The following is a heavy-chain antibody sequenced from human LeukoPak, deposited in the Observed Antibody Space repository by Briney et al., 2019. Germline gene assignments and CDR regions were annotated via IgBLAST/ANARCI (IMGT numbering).Heavy chain of an antibody. Sequence: GGSLRLSCAVAGFTFSHYGMHWVRQAPGKGLEWGAVIWSDGTNKYYAESVKGRFTISRDDSGNTVYLQMNSLRPEDTGVYYCAKDAQRGFDYSNALEYWGQGTPVTVST. D-gene: IGHD4-11*01. J-gene: IGHJ4*02. V-gene: IGHV3-33*06. CDR3: AKDAQRGFDYSNALEY. CDR2: IWSDGTNK. CDR1: GFTFSHYG.